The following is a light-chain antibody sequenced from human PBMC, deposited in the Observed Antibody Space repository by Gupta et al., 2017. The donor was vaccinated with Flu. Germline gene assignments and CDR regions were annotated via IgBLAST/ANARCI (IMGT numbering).Light chain of an antibody. J-gene: IGLJ2*01. V-gene: IGLV2-14*01. CDR2: EVS. CDR3: SSYTSSSTLL. CDR1: GSDVGGYDS. Sequence: QSALTQPASVSESPVQSITTSCTGSGSDVGGYDSVSWYQHHPGKAPKLMIYEVSKRPAGVSNRFSGSKSGITASLTISGLKADDEADYYCSSYTSSSTLLFGGGTKLTV.